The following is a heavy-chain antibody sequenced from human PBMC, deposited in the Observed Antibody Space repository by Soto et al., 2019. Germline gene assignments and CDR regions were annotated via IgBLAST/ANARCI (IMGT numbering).Heavy chain of an antibody. CDR3: AGGQYYFDY. D-gene: IGHD2-15*01. V-gene: IGHV3-30*03. J-gene: IGHJ4*02. Sequence: QVQLVESVGGVVQPGRSLRLSCAASGFPFSSYGMHWVRQAPGKGLDWVALISYDGSNKYYADSVKGRFTISRDNSKHTLYLEMSSLRVEDTAVYYCAGGQYYFDYCGQGTLVSVSS. CDR1: GFPFSSYG. CDR2: ISYDGSNK.